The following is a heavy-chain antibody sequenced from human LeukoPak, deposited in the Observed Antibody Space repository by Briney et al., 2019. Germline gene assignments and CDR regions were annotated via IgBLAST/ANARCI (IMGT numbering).Heavy chain of an antibody. CDR2: IYYSGST. CDR3: ARGPYDFWSGYRQTYGMDV. J-gene: IGHJ6*02. V-gene: IGHV4-31*03. Sequence: SETLSLTCTVSGGSISSGGYYWSWIRQHPGKGLEWIGYIYYSGSTYYNPSLKSRVTISVDTSKNQFSLKLSSVTAADTAVYYCARGPYDFWSGYRQTYGMDVWGQGTTVTVSS. CDR1: GGSISSGGYY. D-gene: IGHD3-3*01.